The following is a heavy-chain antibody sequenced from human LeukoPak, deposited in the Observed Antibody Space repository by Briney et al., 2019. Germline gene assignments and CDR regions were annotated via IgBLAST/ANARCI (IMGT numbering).Heavy chain of an antibody. CDR1: GFPFSSYG. V-gene: IGHV3-33*01. D-gene: IGHD1-26*01. CDR3: VTTWGAHYWYFDL. J-gene: IGHJ2*01. CDR2: IWPDGSTK. Sequence: PGRSLRLSCTASGFPFSSYGMHWVRQAPGKGLVWVTVIWPDGSTKYYADSVKGRFTVSRDNSKNTLYLQMNSLRAEDTAVYYCVTTWGAHYWYFDLWGRGALVTVSS.